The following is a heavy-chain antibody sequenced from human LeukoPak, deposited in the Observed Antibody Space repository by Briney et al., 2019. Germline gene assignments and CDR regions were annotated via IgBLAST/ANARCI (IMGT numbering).Heavy chain of an antibody. V-gene: IGHV1-3*01. D-gene: IGHD3-10*01. Sequence: ASVKVSCKASGYTFTSYAMHWVRQAPGQRLEWMGWVNGGNGNTKYSQKFQGRLTITRDTSTSTAYMELSSLRSEDTAVYYCAGGRGGSGSSFYYYYGMDVWGQGTTVTVSS. J-gene: IGHJ6*02. CDR1: GYTFTSYA. CDR3: AGGRGGSGSSFYYYYGMDV. CDR2: VNGGNGNT.